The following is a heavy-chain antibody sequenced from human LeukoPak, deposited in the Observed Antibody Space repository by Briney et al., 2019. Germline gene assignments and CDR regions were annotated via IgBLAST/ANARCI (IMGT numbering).Heavy chain of an antibody. CDR1: GGSISSSSYY. Sequence: PSETLSLTCTVSGGSISSSSYYWGWIRQPPGKGLEWIGSIYYSGSTYYNPSLKSRVTISVDTSKNQFSLKLSSVTAADTAVYYCARQGPIRVRGVIISSSDYWGQGTLVTVSS. D-gene: IGHD3-10*01. CDR2: IYYSGST. CDR3: ARQGPIRVRGVIISSSDY. J-gene: IGHJ4*02. V-gene: IGHV4-39*01.